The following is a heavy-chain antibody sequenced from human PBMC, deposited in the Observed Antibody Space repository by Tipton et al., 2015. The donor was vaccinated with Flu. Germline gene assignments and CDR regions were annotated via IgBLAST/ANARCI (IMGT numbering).Heavy chain of an antibody. Sequence: GLVKPSETLSLICAVSNYSKSSAYYWGWIRQLPGKGLEWIGCISHSGRTYYNPSLKSRVTISVDMAKNQFSQRLSSVTAADTAVYYCARTTYYYGSGSSDYWNQGTLVTVSS. J-gene: IGHJ4*02. CDR2: ISHSGRT. CDR3: ARTTYYYGSGSSDY. V-gene: IGHV4-38-2*01. CDR1: NYSKSSAYY. D-gene: IGHD3-10*01.